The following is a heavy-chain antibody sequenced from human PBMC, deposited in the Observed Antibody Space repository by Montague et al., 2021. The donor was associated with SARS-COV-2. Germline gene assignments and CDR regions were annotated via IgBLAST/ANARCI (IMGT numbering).Heavy chain of an antibody. CDR3: ARSHYSVSWCPD. CDR2: ISYTGHT. CDR1: GGSFSGYF. Sequence: SETLSLTCAIYGGSFSGYFWSWIRQSPGKGLEWIGEISYTGHTRYNPSLQSRVSISGDSSENQFSLTLTSVTAADTAVYYCARSHYSVSWCPDWGQGTLATVSS. V-gene: IGHV4-34*01. J-gene: IGHJ4*02. D-gene: IGHD5/OR15-5a*01.